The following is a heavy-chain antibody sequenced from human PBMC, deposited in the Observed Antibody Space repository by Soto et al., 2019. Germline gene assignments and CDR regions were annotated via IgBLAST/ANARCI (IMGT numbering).Heavy chain of an antibody. CDR3: AKQSRYSGYCY. CDR2: ISGSGGST. V-gene: IGHV3-23*01. J-gene: IGHJ4*02. CDR1: GFTFSSYA. D-gene: IGHD3-22*01. Sequence: VGSLRLSCSASGFTFSSYAMSWVRQAPGKGLEWVSAISGSGGSTYYADSVKGRFTISRDNSKNTLYLQMNSLRAEDTAVYYCAKQSRYSGYCYWGQGTLVTVSS.